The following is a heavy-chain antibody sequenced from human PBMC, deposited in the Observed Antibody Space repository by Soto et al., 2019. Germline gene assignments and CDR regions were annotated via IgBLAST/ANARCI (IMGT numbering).Heavy chain of an antibody. CDR3: ARQTIGVVSIGHWFDP. CDR1: GGSISSSSYY. Sequence: PSETLSLTCTVSGGSISSSSYYWGWIRQPPGKGLEWIGSIYYSGSTYYNPSLKSRVTISVDTSKNQFSLKLSSVTAADTAVYYCARQTIGVVSIGHWFDPWGQGTLVTVSS. J-gene: IGHJ5*02. D-gene: IGHD3-3*01. CDR2: IYYSGST. V-gene: IGHV4-39*01.